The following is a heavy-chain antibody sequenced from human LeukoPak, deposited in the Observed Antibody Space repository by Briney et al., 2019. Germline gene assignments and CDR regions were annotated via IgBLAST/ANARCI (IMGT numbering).Heavy chain of an antibody. J-gene: IGHJ4*02. CDR2: IYYSGST. Sequence: SETLSLTCTVSGGSISSGGYYWSWIRQHPGKGLEWIGYIYYSGSTNYNPSLKSRVTISVDTSKNQFSLKLSSVTAADTAVYYCARLHGTHYYDSSGYYPLYFDYWGQGTLVTVSS. CDR3: ARLHGTHYYDSSGYYPLYFDY. V-gene: IGHV4-61*08. CDR1: GGSISSGGYY. D-gene: IGHD3-22*01.